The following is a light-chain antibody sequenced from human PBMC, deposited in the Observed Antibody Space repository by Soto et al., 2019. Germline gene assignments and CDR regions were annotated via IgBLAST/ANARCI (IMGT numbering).Light chain of an antibody. V-gene: IGLV1-44*01. CDR3: AAWDDSLNDYV. Sequence: HSVLTQPPSASGTPGQRVTISCSGSSSNSGSNTVNWYQQLPGTAPKLLIYGNNQRPSGVPDRFSGSKSGTSASLAISGLHSEDEADYYCAAWDDSLNDYVFVTGTKLTV. CDR2: GNN. J-gene: IGLJ1*01. CDR1: SSNSGSNT.